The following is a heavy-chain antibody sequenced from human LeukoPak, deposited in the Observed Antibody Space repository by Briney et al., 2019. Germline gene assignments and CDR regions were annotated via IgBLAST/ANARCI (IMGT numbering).Heavy chain of an antibody. D-gene: IGHD6-19*01. J-gene: IGHJ4*02. Sequence: PGGSLRLSCAASGFTFSSYAMSWVRQAPGKGLERVSSISGSGGSTYYADSVRGRFTISRDNSKNTVYLQMNSLRADDTAVYYCAKAGNLGGGWYYFDYWGQGTLVTVSS. V-gene: IGHV3-23*01. CDR2: ISGSGGST. CDR3: AKAGNLGGGWYYFDY. CDR1: GFTFSSYA.